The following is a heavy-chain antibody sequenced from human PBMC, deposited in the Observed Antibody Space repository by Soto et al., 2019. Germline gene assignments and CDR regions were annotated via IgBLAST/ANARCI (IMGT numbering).Heavy chain of an antibody. Sequence: QVQLQESGPGLVKPSQTLSLTCTVSGGSIGSGAYYWSWIRQHPGKGLEWIGSIYYSGSTYYNPSLKSRVTISVDTSKNQFSLKLNSVTAADTAVYYCARVGGAGYNLDYWGQGTLVTVSS. J-gene: IGHJ4*02. CDR2: IYYSGST. D-gene: IGHD5-12*01. CDR1: GGSIGSGAYY. CDR3: ARVGGAGYNLDY. V-gene: IGHV4-31*03.